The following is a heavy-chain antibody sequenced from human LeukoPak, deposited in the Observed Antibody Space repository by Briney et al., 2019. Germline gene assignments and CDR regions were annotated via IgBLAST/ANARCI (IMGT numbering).Heavy chain of an antibody. CDR3: ARGVEPLAANTLAY. J-gene: IGHJ4*02. V-gene: IGHV3-53*01. CDR2: LYSDGNT. Sequence: GGSLRLSCAASGFTFITNDMTWVRQAPGKGLEWASVLYSDGNTKYAASVQGRFTISSDNSKNTLYLEMNRLGPDDTAVYYCARGVEPLAANTLAYWGQGTLVTVSS. CDR1: GFTFITND. D-gene: IGHD1-14*01.